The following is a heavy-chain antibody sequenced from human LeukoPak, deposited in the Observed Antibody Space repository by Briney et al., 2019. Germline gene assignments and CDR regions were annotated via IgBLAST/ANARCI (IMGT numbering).Heavy chain of an antibody. D-gene: IGHD6-6*01. J-gene: IGHJ5*02. Sequence: SETLSLTCTVSGASLSSGSYYWSWIRQPAGKGLEWIGSIYYSGSTYYNPSLKSRVTISVDTSKNQFSLKLSSVTAADTAVYYCARDAAPTLEGGGLNWFDPWGQGTLVTVSS. CDR1: GASLSSGSYY. CDR2: IYYSGST. CDR3: ARDAAPTLEGGGLNWFDP. V-gene: IGHV4-39*07.